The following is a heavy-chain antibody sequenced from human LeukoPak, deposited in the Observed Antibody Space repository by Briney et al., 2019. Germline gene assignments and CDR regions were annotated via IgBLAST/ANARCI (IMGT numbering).Heavy chain of an antibody. CDR2: ISAYNGNT. Sequence: ASVKVSCKASGYTFTSYGISWVRQAPGQGLEWMGWISAYNGNTNYAQKPQGRVTMTTDTSTSTAYMELRSLRSDDTAVYYCARDVFEGFGERVIDAFDLWGQGTMVTVSS. D-gene: IGHD3-10*01. CDR1: GYTFTSYG. CDR3: ARDVFEGFGERVIDAFDL. V-gene: IGHV1-18*01. J-gene: IGHJ3*01.